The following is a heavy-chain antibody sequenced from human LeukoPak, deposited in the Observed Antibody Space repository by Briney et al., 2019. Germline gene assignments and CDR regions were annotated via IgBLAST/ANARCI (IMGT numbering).Heavy chain of an antibody. J-gene: IGHJ4*02. V-gene: IGHV3-23*01. CDR1: GFTFSTYA. D-gene: IGHD5-12*01. Sequence: PGGSLRLSCAVSGFTFSTYAMTWVRQAPGKGLEWVSAVRGSGTDTYYADSVKGRFTISRDNSKNTLYLQMNSLRAEDTAIYYCAKTSRRDSAYDSPFYYWGQGTLVTVSS. CDR3: AKTSRRDSAYDSPFYY. CDR2: VRGSGTDT.